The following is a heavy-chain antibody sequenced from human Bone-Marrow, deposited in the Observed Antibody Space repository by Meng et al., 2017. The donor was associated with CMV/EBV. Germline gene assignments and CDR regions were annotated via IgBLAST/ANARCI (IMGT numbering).Heavy chain of an antibody. CDR2: ISWNSGNI. J-gene: IGHJ4*02. CDR3: ARGGGRYSGDY. V-gene: IGHV3-9*01. Sequence: LKISCAASGFTFDDYAMHWVRQAPGKGLEWVSGISWNSGNIGYADSVKGRFTISRDNAKNSLYLQMNSLRAEDTAVYYCARGGGRYSGDYWGQGTLVTVSS. D-gene: IGHD1-26*01. CDR1: GFTFDDYA.